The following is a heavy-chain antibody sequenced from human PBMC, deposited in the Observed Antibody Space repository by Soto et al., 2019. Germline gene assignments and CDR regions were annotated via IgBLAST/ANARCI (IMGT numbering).Heavy chain of an antibody. CDR2: STYTGVT. V-gene: IGHV4-31*03. D-gene: IGHD3-16*01. Sequence: PSETLSLTCTVSAVSLREVGHFWTWIRHRRWRGLDWMGYSTYTGVTYYSPSLQSRISISVDTSKNQFSLTLNSVTAADTAVYYCATDSGGPPLNSFDSWGHGTRVTVSS. CDR3: ATDSGGPPLNSFDS. CDR1: AVSLREVGHF. J-gene: IGHJ5*01.